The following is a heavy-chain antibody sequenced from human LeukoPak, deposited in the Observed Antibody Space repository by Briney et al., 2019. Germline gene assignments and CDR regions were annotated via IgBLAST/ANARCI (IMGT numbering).Heavy chain of an antibody. D-gene: IGHD5-24*01. V-gene: IGHV4-39*01. CDR1: GGSISSSSYY. Sequence: PSETLSLTCTVSGGSISSSSYYWGWIRQPPGKGLEWIGSIYYSGSTYYNPSLKSRVTISVDTSKNQLSLKLSSVTAADTAVYYCARGVETGDYFDYWGQGTLVTVSS. CDR3: ARGVETGDYFDY. J-gene: IGHJ4*02. CDR2: IYYSGST.